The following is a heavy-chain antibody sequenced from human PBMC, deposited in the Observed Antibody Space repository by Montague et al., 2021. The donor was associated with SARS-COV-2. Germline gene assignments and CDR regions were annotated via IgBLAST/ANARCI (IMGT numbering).Heavy chain of an antibody. V-gene: IGHV4-61*02. CDR2: IYTSGTT. Sequence: TLSLTCTVSGDSISAGNYFWSWIRRSAGKGLEWIGRIYTSGTTSYNPTLKSRFTISADMTKNEFSLNLTSVTAADTAIYYCAREIGRSPTPDYWGQGTLVTVSS. CDR1: GDSISAGNYF. J-gene: IGHJ4*02. CDR3: AREIGRSPTPDY.